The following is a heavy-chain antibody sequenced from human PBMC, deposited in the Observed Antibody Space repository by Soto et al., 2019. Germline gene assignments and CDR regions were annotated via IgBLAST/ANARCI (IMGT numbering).Heavy chain of an antibody. CDR2: ISPYTGNT. V-gene: IGHV1-18*01. D-gene: IGHD3-16*01. CDR3: VMVDNYVTPTPQDV. J-gene: IGHJ6*02. CDR1: GYIFVNYG. Sequence: QVQLVQSGDEVKKPGASVKVSCKASGYIFVNYGIAWVRQAPGHGLEWMGWISPYTGNTHSATKVQGRLTMTTDTSTSTAYMDLGSLTYDDTAVYYCVMVDNYVTPTPQDVWGQGTTVTVSS.